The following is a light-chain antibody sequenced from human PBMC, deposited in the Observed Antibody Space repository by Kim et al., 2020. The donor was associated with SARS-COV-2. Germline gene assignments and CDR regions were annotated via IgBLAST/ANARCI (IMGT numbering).Light chain of an antibody. CDR2: GAS. J-gene: IGKJ5*01. Sequence: VAPGERATLSCRASQSIINNLAWYQQKPGQAPRLLISGASTRATGIPARFSGSGSGTEFTLTINSVQSEDFALYYCQQYNSWLITFGQGTRLEIK. V-gene: IGKV3-15*01. CDR3: QQYNSWLIT. CDR1: QSIINN.